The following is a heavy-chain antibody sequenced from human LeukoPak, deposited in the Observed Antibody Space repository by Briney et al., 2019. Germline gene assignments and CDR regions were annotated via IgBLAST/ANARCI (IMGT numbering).Heavy chain of an antibody. D-gene: IGHD6-13*01. CDR2: ISSSSSYT. CDR3: ARAGIQGIAVDY. CDR1: GFTFSDYC. J-gene: IGHJ4*02. Sequence: GGSLRLSCAASGFTFSDYCMSWIRQAPGKGLEWVSYISSSSSYTNYADSVKGRFTISRDNAKNSLYLQMNSLRAEDTAVYYCARAGIQGIAVDYWGQGTLVTVSS. V-gene: IGHV3-11*05.